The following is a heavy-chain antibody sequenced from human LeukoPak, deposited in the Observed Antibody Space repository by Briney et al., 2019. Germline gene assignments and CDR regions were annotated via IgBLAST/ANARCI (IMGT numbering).Heavy chain of an antibody. CDR2: INWNGGST. J-gene: IGHJ4*02. CDR1: GFTFDDYG. D-gene: IGHD3-22*01. Sequence: AGGSLRLSCAASGFTFDDYGMSWVGHAPGKGLEWVSGINWNGGSTGYADSVKGRFTISRDNAKNSLYLQRNSLRAEDTALYYCARDDYYDSSGYYYDAKYFDYWGQGTLVTVSS. CDR3: ARDDYYDSSGYYYDAKYFDY. V-gene: IGHV3-20*04.